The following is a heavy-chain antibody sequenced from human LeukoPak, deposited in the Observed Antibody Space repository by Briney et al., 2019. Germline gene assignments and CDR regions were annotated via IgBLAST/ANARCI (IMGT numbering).Heavy chain of an antibody. Sequence: SETLSLTCTVSGGSISSYYWSWIRQPPGKGLEWIGYIYYSGSTNYNPSLKSRVTISVDTSKNQFSLKLSSVTAADTAVYYCARSGYSYVFDYWGQGTLVTVSS. CDR3: ARSGYSYVFDY. CDR1: GGSISSYY. J-gene: IGHJ4*02. D-gene: IGHD5-18*01. V-gene: IGHV4-59*12. CDR2: IYYSGST.